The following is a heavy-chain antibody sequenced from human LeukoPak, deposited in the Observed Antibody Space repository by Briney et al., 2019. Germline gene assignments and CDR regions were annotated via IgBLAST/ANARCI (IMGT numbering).Heavy chain of an antibody. D-gene: IGHD2-2*01. V-gene: IGHV1-18*01. Sequence: ASVKVSCKASGYTFTSYGISWVRQAPGQGLEWMGWISAYNGNTNYAQKLQGRVTMTTDTSTSTAHMELRSLRSGDTAVYYCARAYCSSISCYLPGVFDYWGQGTLVTVSS. J-gene: IGHJ4*02. CDR1: GYTFTSYG. CDR3: ARAYCSSISCYLPGVFDY. CDR2: ISAYNGNT.